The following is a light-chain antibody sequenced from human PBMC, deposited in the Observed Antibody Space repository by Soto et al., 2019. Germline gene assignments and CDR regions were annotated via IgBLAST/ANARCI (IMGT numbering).Light chain of an antibody. Sequence: EIVLTQSPATLSLSPGERATLSCRASQSVSSYLAWYQQKVGQAPRLLLYDASNRATGIPAKFSGSGSGTDFTLTISSLEPEDFAVYYCQQRSNWPTFGPGTKVHIK. CDR2: DAS. J-gene: IGKJ3*01. CDR3: QQRSNWPT. CDR1: QSVSSY. V-gene: IGKV3-11*01.